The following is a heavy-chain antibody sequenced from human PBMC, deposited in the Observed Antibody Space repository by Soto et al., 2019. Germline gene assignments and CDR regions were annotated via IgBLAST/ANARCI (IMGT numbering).Heavy chain of an antibody. V-gene: IGHV4-59*01. CDR2: IYYSGST. CDR3: ASRASGAFDI. J-gene: IGHJ3*02. Sequence: SETLSLTCTVSGGSISSYYWSWIRQPPGKGLEWIGYIYYSGSTNYNPSLKSRVTISVDTSKNQFSLKLSYVTAAYTAVYLCASRASGAFDIWGQGTMVTVSS. CDR1: GGSISSYY.